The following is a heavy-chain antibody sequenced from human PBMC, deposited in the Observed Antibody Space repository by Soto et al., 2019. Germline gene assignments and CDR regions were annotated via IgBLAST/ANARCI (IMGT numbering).Heavy chain of an antibody. V-gene: IGHV3-30*04. J-gene: IGHJ4*02. CDR1: GFTFSSYA. D-gene: IGHD3-10*01. CDR2: ISYDGSNK. CDR3: ARVLPTYYYGSGSYYIDY. Sequence: GGSLRLSCAASGFTFSSYAMHWVRQAPGKGLEWVAVISYDGSNKYYADSVKGRFTISRDNSKNTLYLQMNSLRAEDTAVYYCARVLPTYYYGSGSYYIDYWGQGTLVTVSS.